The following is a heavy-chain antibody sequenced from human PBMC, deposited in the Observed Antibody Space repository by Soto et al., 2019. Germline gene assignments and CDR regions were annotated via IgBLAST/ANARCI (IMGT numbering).Heavy chain of an antibody. D-gene: IGHD6-25*01. Sequence: QVQLQESGPGLVKPSGTLSLTCAVSGDSIISDKWWSWVRQAPGKGLEWIGEIHHGGNSKYNPSLKTRXXXSXXRSKNQFPLNLTSVTDADTAVYYCARGESQQQRDYWGQGTLVTVSS. V-gene: IGHV4-4*02. CDR2: IHHGGNS. J-gene: IGHJ4*02. CDR1: GDSIISDKW. CDR3: ARGESQQQRDY.